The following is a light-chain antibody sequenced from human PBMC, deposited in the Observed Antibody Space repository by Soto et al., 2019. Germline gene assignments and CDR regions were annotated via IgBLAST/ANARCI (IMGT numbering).Light chain of an antibody. J-gene: IGKJ4*01. V-gene: IGKV1-5*03. CDR1: QSISGW. CDR3: LQYDNYPLT. Sequence: DIQMTQPPSTLSASVGDRFTITCRASQSISGWLAWYRQKQGKXPNXXIYKASSLESGVPSTFSGSVSGTELSLTVSSLQPDDCATYYGLQYDNYPLTFGGGTKVDIK. CDR2: KAS.